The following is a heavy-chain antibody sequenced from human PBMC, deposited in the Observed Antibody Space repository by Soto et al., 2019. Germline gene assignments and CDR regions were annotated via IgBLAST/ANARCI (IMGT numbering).Heavy chain of an antibody. CDR2: INPSGGST. CDR3: ARGPTYYYGSGSYYSLGYYGMDV. CDR1: GYTFTSYY. Sequence: GASVKVSCKASGYTFTSYYMHWVRQAPGQGLEWMGIINPSGGSTSYAQKFQGRVTMTRDTSISTAYMELSRLRSDDTAVYYCARGPTYYYGSGSYYSLGYYGMDVWGQGTTVTVSS. J-gene: IGHJ6*02. D-gene: IGHD3-10*01. V-gene: IGHV1-46*01.